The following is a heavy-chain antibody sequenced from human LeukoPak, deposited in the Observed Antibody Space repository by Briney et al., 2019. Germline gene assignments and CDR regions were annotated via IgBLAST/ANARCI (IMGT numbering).Heavy chain of an antibody. Sequence: SVKVSCKASGGTFSSYAISWVRQAPGQGLEWMGGIIPIFGTANYAQKFQGRVTITADESTSTAYMELSSLRSEDMAVYYCARDPEAMTTVRYFDYWGQGTLVTVSS. D-gene: IGHD4-11*01. CDR2: IIPIFGTA. J-gene: IGHJ4*02. V-gene: IGHV1-69*13. CDR1: GGTFSSYA. CDR3: ARDPEAMTTVRYFDY.